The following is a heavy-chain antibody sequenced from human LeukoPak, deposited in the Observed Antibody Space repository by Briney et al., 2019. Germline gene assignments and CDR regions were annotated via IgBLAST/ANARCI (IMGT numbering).Heavy chain of an antibody. CDR2: INPNSGGT. CDR1: GYTFTGYY. D-gene: IGHD2-2*01. CDR3: ARVNCSGTSCYSSSFPYYFDY. J-gene: IGHJ4*02. Sequence: ASVKVSCKASGYTFTGYYMHWVRQAPGQGLEWMGWINPNSGGTNYAQKFQGRVTMTRDTSISTAYMELSRLRSDDTAVYYCARVNCSGTSCYSSSFPYYFDYWGQGTLVTVSS. V-gene: IGHV1-2*02.